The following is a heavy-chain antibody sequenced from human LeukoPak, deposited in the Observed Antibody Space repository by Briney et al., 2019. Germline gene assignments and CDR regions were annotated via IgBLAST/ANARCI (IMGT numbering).Heavy chain of an antibody. J-gene: IGHJ6*02. Sequence: ASVKVSCKASGYTFTSYGISWVRQAPGQGLEWMGWISAYSGNTNYAQKLQGRVTMTTDTSTSTAYMELRSLRSDDTAVYYCARDLYRPDGDYPIYYYYYGMDVWGQGTTVTVSS. CDR2: ISAYSGNT. D-gene: IGHD4-17*01. CDR3: ARDLYRPDGDYPIYYYYYGMDV. CDR1: GYTFTSYG. V-gene: IGHV1-18*01.